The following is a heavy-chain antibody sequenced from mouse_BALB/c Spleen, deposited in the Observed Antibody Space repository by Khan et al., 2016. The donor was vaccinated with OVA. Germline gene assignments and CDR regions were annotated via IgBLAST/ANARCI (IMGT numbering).Heavy chain of an antibody. V-gene: IGHV2-6-4*01. CDR1: GFSLSRYS. J-gene: IGHJ4*01. CDR3: ARKKYGNYVSMDY. D-gene: IGHD2-10*02. CDR2: IWRGGST. Sequence: QVQLKESGPGLVAPSQSLSITCTVSGFSLSRYSVHWVRQPPGKGLEWLGMIWRGGSTDYNSALKSRLSISKDNSKSQVFLKMNSRQTDDTAMYYCARKKYGNYVSMDYWGQGTSVTVSS.